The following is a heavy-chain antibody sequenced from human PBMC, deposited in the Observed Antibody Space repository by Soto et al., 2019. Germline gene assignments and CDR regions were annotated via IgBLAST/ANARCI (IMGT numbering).Heavy chain of an antibody. D-gene: IGHD5-12*01. CDR2: IYYSGST. V-gene: IGHV4-59*01. Sequence: ETLSLTCTVYAASISSYSWRWIRQPPGKGLEWNGYIYYSGSTNYNPSLKSRVTRSVDTSKNQFSLKLSSVTAADTAVYYCARDKPTRYSGYDSLYYYYYGMDVWRQGTTVTVSS. CDR3: ARDKPTRYSGYDSLYYYYYGMDV. J-gene: IGHJ6*02. CDR1: AASISSYS.